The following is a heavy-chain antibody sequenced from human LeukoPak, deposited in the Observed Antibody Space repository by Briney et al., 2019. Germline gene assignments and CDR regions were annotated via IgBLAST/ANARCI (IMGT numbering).Heavy chain of an antibody. V-gene: IGHV1-18*01. J-gene: IGHJ4*02. D-gene: IGHD3-10*01. CDR3: ARGSSQLLWFGEFGY. Sequence: ASVKVSCKTSGYSFILYGISWVRQAPGQGPEWMGWISTSTGDTKYTQKFQGRVTMTRDTSISTAYMELSRLRSDDTAVYYCARGSSQLLWFGEFGYWGQGTLVTVSS. CDR1: GYSFILYG. CDR2: ISTSTGDT.